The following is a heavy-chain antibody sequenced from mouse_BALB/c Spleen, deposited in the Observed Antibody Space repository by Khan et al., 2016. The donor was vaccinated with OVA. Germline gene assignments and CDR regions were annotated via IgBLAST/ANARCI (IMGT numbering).Heavy chain of an antibody. CDR2: ISSGGST. V-gene: IGHV5-6-5*01. CDR3: ARDYWFVY. J-gene: IGHJ3*01. Sequence: EVKLLESGGGLVKPGGSLKVSCAASGFTFSNYAMSWVRQTPEKRLEWVASISSGGSTYYPDSVKGRFSISRDNARNILYLQMSSLRSEGTAMYYCARDYWFVYWGQGTLVTVSA. CDR1: GFTFSNYA.